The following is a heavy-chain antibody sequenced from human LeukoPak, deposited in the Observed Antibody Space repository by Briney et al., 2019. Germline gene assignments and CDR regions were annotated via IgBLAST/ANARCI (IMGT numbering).Heavy chain of an antibody. CDR1: GYTFTGYY. CDR2: INPNSGGT. Sequence: ASVKVSCKASGYTFTGYYMHWVRQAPGQGLEWMGWINPNSGGTNYAQKFQGRVTMTRDTSISTAYMELSRLRSDDTAVYYCARLYFDSTYYFDYWGQGTLVTVSS. V-gene: IGHV1-2*02. CDR3: ARLYFDSTYYFDY. D-gene: IGHD3-9*01. J-gene: IGHJ4*02.